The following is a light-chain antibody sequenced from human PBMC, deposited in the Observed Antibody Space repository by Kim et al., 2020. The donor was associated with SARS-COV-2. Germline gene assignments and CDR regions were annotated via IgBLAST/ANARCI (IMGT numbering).Light chain of an antibody. CDR3: QVWDSSSDDPV. J-gene: IGLJ3*02. CDR1: DMGSGG. V-gene: IGLV3-21*04. Sequence: PGKAARGGWGGSDMGSGGVRWYQQEPGRAPVLVIYYDSDRPSGIPGGFSGSNSGNTATLTISRVEAGDEADYYCQVWDSSSDDPVFGGGTKLTVL. CDR2: YDS.